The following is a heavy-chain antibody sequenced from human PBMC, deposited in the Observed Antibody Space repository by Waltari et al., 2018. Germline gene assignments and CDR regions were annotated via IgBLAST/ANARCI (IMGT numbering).Heavy chain of an antibody. V-gene: IGHV3-53*01. CDR1: GFTVSSNY. CDR2: IYSGGST. D-gene: IGHD6-19*01. CDR3: ARGGIAVAGRPFDY. J-gene: IGHJ4*02. Sequence: EVQLVESGGGLIQPGGSLRLSCAASGFTVSSNYMSWVRQAPGKGLEWVSVIYSGGSTYYADSGKGRFTISRDNSKNTLYLQMNSLRAEDTAVYYCARGGIAVAGRPFDYWGQGTLVTVSS.